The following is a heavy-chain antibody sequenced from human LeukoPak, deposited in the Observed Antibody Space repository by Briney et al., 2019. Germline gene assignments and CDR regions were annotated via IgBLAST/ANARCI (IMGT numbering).Heavy chain of an antibody. J-gene: IGHJ4*02. CDR1: GFTFSTFA. V-gene: IGHV3-23*01. Sequence: PGGSLRLSCAASGFTFSTFAMIWVRQPPGKGLEWVSSIFPSGGEIHYADSVRGRFTISRDNSKSTLSLQMNSLRAEDTAVYYCAKGRGQGFDYWGQGTLVTVSS. D-gene: IGHD3-10*01. CDR2: IFPSGGEI. CDR3: AKGRGQGFDY.